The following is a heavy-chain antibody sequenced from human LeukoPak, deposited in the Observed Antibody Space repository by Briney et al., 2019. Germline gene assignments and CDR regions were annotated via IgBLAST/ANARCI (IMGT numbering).Heavy chain of an antibody. CDR3: AREEVSVISDTCCSGLGY. Sequence: ASVKVSCKASGYTFTGYYMHWVRQAPGQGLEWMGWINPNSGGTNYAQKFQGRVTMTRDTSINTAYMELSSLRSDDTAVYYCAREEVSVISDTCCSGLGYWGQGTLVTVSS. CDR2: INPNSGGT. CDR1: GYTFTGYY. D-gene: IGHD3-10*01. J-gene: IGHJ4*02. V-gene: IGHV1-2*02.